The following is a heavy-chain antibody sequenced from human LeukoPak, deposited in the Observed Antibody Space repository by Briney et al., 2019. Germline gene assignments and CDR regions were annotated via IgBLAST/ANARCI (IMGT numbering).Heavy chain of an antibody. D-gene: IGHD2-15*01. CDR3: ARDVVDGDAFDI. V-gene: IGHV4-59*01. J-gene: IGHJ3*02. CDR2: VHYSGSA. Sequence: SETLSLTCTVSGDSITSYYWSWIRQPPGKGLEWIGFVHYSGSATYNPSLKSRITISVDTSKNQFSLKLSSVTAADTAVYYCARDVVDGDAFDIWGQGTMVTVSS. CDR1: GDSITSYY.